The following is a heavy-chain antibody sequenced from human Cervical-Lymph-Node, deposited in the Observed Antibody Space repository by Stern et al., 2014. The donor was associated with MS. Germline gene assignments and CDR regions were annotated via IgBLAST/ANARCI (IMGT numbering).Heavy chain of an antibody. CDR2: ISSSSSTI. CDR1: GFTFNSYN. J-gene: IGHJ4*02. CDR3: VREGLNGDFDY. V-gene: IGHV3-48*01. Sequence: VQLLQPGGDLVHPGGSLTLSCAVSGFTFNSYNMNWVRQSPGKGLEWASYISSSSSTIYYADSVRGRFTISRDNAKNSLYLRMNSLRAEDTAVYYCVREGLNGDFDYWGQGTLVTVSS. D-gene: IGHD4-17*01.